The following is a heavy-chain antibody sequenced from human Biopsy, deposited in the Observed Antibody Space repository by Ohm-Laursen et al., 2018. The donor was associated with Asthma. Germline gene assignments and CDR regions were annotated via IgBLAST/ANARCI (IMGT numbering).Heavy chain of an antibody. V-gene: IGHV4-59*01. CDR3: AGFCSGGNCPDH. J-gene: IGHJ4*02. CDR2: IHYSGST. Sequence: TLSLTCAVSGGSIRNYYWTWIRQPPGKGLEWIGNIHYSGSTYSNPSLKSRVTISVDTSKKQIPLRLSSVIAADTAVYYCAGFCSGGNCPDHWGQGTLVTVSS. D-gene: IGHD2-15*01. CDR1: GGSIRNYY.